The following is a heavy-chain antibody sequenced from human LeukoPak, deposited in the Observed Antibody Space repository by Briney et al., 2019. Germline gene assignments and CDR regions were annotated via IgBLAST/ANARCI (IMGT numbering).Heavy chain of an antibody. CDR3: ARDASYAPSNDAFDI. CDR2: IYPDDSGT. J-gene: IGHJ3*02. D-gene: IGHD3-16*01. Sequence: GESLKISCKGFGYSFTSYWIGWVRQMPGKGLEWMGIIYPDDSGTKYNPSFQGQVTISVDKSFSTAYLQWSRVQASDTAMYYCARDASYAPSNDAFDIWGQGTMITVSS. CDR1: GYSFTSYW. V-gene: IGHV5-51*01.